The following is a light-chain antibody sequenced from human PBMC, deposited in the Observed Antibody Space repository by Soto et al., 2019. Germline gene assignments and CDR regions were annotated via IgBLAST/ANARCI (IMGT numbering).Light chain of an antibody. CDR2: DND. J-gene: IGLJ2*01. Sequence: QSVLTQPPAVSAAPGQKLTISCAGTTSNIGDNYVSWYQQVPGAAPKLLMYDNDKRPSGIPDRFSGSKSGTSATLGITGLQTGYEADYYCGTWDSSLSAVVFGGGTKVTVL. CDR3: GTWDSSLSAVV. CDR1: TSNIGDNY. V-gene: IGLV1-51*01.